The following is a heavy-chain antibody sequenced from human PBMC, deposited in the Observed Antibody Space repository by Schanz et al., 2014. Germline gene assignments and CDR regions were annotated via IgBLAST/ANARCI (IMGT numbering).Heavy chain of an antibody. CDR3: ARGTDWNLHY. D-gene: IGHD1-1*01. CDR2: IATSSSTR. J-gene: IGHJ4*02. V-gene: IGHV3-48*01. CDR1: GFDFNSYS. Sequence: EVRLVESGGGLVQPGGSLRLSCEASGFDFNSYSMNWVRQVPGKGLEWLSYIATSSSTRHYADSVKGRVTISRDNGQNSLYLQMNSLRAGDTAVYYCARGTDWNLHYWGQGALVTVSS.